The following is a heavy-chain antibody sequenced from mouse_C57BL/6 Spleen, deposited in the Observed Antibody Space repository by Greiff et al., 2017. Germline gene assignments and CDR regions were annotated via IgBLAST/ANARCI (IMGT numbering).Heavy chain of an antibody. Sequence: QVQLQQPGAELVRPGTSVKLSCKASGYTFTSYWMHLVKQRPGQGLEWIGVIDPSDSYTNYNQKFKGKATLTVDTSSSTAYMQLSSLTSEDSAVYYCARGYYGNYVHFDYWGQGTTLTVSS. CDR2: IDPSDSYT. D-gene: IGHD2-1*01. V-gene: IGHV1-59*01. CDR1: GYTFTSYW. CDR3: ARGYYGNYVHFDY. J-gene: IGHJ2*01.